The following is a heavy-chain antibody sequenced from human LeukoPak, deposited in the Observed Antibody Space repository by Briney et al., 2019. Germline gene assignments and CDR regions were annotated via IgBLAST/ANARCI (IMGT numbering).Heavy chain of an antibody. V-gene: IGHV3-23*01. CDR2: VSGSGGST. D-gene: IGHD1-20*01. Sequence: GGSLRLSCAASGFTFSSYAMSWVRQAPGKGLEWASAVSGSGGSTYYADSVKGRFTISRDNPKNTLYLQMTSLTAEDTPVYYFAKTNGYIWNYSAYWGQGTLVTVSS. J-gene: IGHJ4*02. CDR1: GFTFSSYA. CDR3: AKTNGYIWNYSAY.